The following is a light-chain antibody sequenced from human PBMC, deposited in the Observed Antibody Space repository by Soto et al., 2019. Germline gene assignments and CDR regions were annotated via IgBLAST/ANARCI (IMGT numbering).Light chain of an antibody. CDR3: QQLVT. J-gene: IGKJ1*01. CDR2: AAS. V-gene: IGKV1-9*01. Sequence: DIQLTQSPSFLSASVGDRVTITCRASQGISSYLAWYQQKPGKAPKLLIYAASTLHSGVPSRFSGSGSGTEFTLTISSLQPEDFATYYCQQLVTFGQGTKVEIK. CDR1: QGISSY.